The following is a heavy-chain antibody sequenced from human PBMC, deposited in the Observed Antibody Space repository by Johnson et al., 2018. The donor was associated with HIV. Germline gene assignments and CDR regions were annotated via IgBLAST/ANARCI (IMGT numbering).Heavy chain of an antibody. CDR1: GLTVRSNY. CDR2: IYSGGST. V-gene: IGHV3-66*01. Sequence: VQLVESGGGLVQSGGSLRLYCAASGLTVRSNYMSWVRGAPGKGLEWVSVIYSGGSTYYEDSVKGRLTISRDNSKNTLYLQMNSLRAEDTAVYYCAKGPEWIWSRSAFDIWCQGTMVTVSS. CDR3: AKGPEWIWSRSAFDI. D-gene: IGHD2-2*03. J-gene: IGHJ3*02.